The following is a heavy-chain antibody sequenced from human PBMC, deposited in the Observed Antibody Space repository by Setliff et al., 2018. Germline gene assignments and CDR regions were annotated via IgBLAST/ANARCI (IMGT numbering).Heavy chain of an antibody. CDR2: INPNSGGT. D-gene: IGHD6-6*01. CDR1: GYTFTGYY. J-gene: IGHJ4*02. CDR3: ARGSSSGYYFDY. Sequence: ASVKVSCKASGYTFTGYYMHWVRQAPGQGLEWMGWINPNSGGTNYAQKFQGRVTITRDTSASTAYMELRSLRSDDTAVYYCARGSSSGYYFDYWGQGTLVTVSS. V-gene: IGHV1-2*02.